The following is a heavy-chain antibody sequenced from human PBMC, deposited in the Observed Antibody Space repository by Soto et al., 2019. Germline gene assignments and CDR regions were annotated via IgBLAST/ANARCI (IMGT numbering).Heavy chain of an antibody. CDR1: GGSFSGYY. CDR3: AREFRMVRGVISAFDI. J-gene: IGHJ3*02. CDR2: INHSGST. D-gene: IGHD3-10*01. V-gene: IGHV4-34*02. Sequence: QVQLQQWGAGLLKPSETLSLTCAVYGGSFSGYYWSWIRQPPGKGLEWIGEINHSGSTNYNPSLKSRVTISVDTSKNQFSLKLSSVSAADTAVYYCAREFRMVRGVISAFDIWGQVTMVTVSS.